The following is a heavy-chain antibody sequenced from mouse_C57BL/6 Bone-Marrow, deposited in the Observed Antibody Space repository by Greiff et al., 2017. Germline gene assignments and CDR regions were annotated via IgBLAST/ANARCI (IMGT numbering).Heavy chain of an antibody. CDR2: IDPSDSYT. D-gene: IGHD2-4*01. V-gene: IGHV1-69*01. J-gene: IGHJ4*01. CDR1: GYTFTSYW. Sequence: QVQLQQPGAELVMPGASVKLSCKASGYTFTSYWMHWVKQRPGQGLEWIGEIDPSDSYTNYNQKFKGKSTLTVDKSSSTAYIQLSSLTSEDSAVYYCARRGIYYDYDDAMDYWGQGTSVTVSS. CDR3: ARRGIYYDYDDAMDY.